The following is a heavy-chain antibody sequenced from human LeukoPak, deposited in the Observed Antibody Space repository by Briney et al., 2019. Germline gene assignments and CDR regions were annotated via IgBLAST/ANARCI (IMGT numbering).Heavy chain of an antibody. V-gene: IGHV4-39*01. J-gene: IGHJ4*02. Sequence: PSETLSLTCTVSGGSINSSSYYWGWIRQPPGKGLEWIGSIYYSGSTYYNPSLKSRVTISVDTSKNQFSLKLSSVTAADTAVYYCARHWRTRFDYWGQGTLVTVSS. CDR2: IYYSGST. CDR1: GGSINSSSYY. CDR3: ARHWRTRFDY.